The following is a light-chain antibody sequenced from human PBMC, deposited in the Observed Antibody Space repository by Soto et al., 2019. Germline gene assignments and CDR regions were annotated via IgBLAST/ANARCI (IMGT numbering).Light chain of an antibody. CDR3: QQRSNWPPRDT. V-gene: IGKV3-11*01. CDR2: DAS. CDR1: QSVSSY. Sequence: EIVLTQSPATLSWSPGERATLSCRASQSVSSYLAWYQQKPGQAPRLLIYDASNRATGIPARFSGSGSGTDFTLTISSLEPEDFAVYYCQQRSNWPPRDTFGQGTKLEIK. J-gene: IGKJ2*01.